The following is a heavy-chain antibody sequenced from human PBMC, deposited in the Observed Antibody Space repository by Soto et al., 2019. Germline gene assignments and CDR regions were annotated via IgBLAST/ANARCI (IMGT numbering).Heavy chain of an antibody. V-gene: IGHV4-4*02. CDR1: GDSITSSNW. J-gene: IGHJ4*02. Sequence: QVQLQESGPGLVKPSGTLSLTCAVSGDSITSSNWWSLVRQAPGKGLEWIGEIYHSGATTYNPSLKSRATISVDPSNSRFSLKLTSVTAADTAVYFCARDLGTGTDYWGRGTLVTVAS. D-gene: IGHD1-1*01. CDR2: IYHSGAT. CDR3: ARDLGTGTDY.